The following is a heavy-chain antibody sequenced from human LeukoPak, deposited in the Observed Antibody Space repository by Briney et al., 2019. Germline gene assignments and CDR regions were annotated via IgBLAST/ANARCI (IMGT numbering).Heavy chain of an antibody. J-gene: IGHJ4*02. CDR2: IKQDGSEK. CDR1: GFTFSSYW. CDR3: ARDPEYYDYVWGSYRMGYFDY. Sequence: PGGSLRLSCAASGFTFSSYWMSWVRQAPGKGLEWVANIKQDGSEKYYVDSVKGRFTISRDNAKNSLYLQMNSLRAEDTAVYYCARDPEYYDYVWGSYRMGYFDYWGQGTLVTVSS. V-gene: IGHV3-7*01. D-gene: IGHD3-16*02.